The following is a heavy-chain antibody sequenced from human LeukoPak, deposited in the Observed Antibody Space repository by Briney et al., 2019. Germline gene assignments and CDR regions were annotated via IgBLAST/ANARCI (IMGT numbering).Heavy chain of an antibody. V-gene: IGHV5-51*04. CDR3: ARNSDIAAAVSYFDP. CDR1: GYSFTSYW. J-gene: IGHJ5*02. Sequence: GESLKISCKGSGYSFTSYWIGWVRQMPGKGLEWMGVIYPGDSDTRYSPSFQGQVTISADKPISTAYLQWSSLKASDTAMYYCARNSDIAAAVSYFDPWGQGTLVTVSS. D-gene: IGHD6-13*01. CDR2: IYPGDSDT.